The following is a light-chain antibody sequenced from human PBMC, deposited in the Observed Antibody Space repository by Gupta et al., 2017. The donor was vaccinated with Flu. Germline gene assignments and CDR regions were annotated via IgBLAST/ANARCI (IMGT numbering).Light chain of an antibody. CDR3: SSYTSSGTYV. J-gene: IGLJ1*01. CDR1: SSDVGGYDY. Sequence: TSSDVGGYDYVSWYQQQPGKAPKFVIYEVSNRPSGVSNRFSGSKSGNTASLTISGLQAEDEADYYCSSYTSSGTYVFGTGTEVTVL. V-gene: IGLV2-14*01. CDR2: EVS.